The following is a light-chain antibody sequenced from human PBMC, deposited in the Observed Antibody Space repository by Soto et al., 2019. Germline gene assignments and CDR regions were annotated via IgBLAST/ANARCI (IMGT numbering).Light chain of an antibody. CDR1: SSDVGAYNY. CDR2: EVR. J-gene: IGLJ1*01. Sequence: QSALTQPASVSGSPGQSITISCTGTSSDVGAYNYVSWYQQYPGKAPKVIIFEVRKRPSGVSNRFSGSKSGDTASLTISGLQAEDEADYYCSSYAGSNNYVFGTGTKVTVL. CDR3: SSYAGSNNYV. V-gene: IGLV2-14*01.